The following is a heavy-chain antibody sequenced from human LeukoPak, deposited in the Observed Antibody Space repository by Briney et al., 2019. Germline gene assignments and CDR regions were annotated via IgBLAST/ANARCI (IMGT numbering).Heavy chain of an antibody. CDR3: ARVRSSGTYIDAFDI. CDR1: GGSLSGHF. V-gene: IGHV4-34*01. Sequence: PSETLSLTCAVYGGSLSGHFWTWLRQPPGKGLQWIGEINHSGSTNYSPSLKSRVTISVDTSRNYFSLNLRSVTAADAAVYYCARVRSSGTYIDAFDIWGQGTMVTVSS. CDR2: INHSGST. J-gene: IGHJ3*02. D-gene: IGHD1-26*01.